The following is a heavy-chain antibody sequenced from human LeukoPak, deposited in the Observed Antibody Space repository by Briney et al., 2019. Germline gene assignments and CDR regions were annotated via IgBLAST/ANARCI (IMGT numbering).Heavy chain of an antibody. Sequence: SETLSLTCTASGGSISSGSYYWSWIRQPAGKGLEWIGRINTSGSTNYNPSLKSRVTISVDTSKNQFSLKLSSVTAADTAVYYCASIQSYYFGLDVWGQGTTVTVSS. CDR1: GGSISSGSYY. CDR2: INTSGST. V-gene: IGHV4-61*02. J-gene: IGHJ6*02. CDR3: ASIQSYYFGLDV. D-gene: IGHD4-11*01.